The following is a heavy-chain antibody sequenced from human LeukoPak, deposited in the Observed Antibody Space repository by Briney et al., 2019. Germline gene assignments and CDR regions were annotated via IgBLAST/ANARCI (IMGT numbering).Heavy chain of an antibody. Sequence: SETLSLTCTVSGGSISSYYWSWIRQPPGKGLEWIGYVYYSGSTNYNPSLKSRVTISVDTSKNQFSLKLSSVTAADTAVYYCARGVNVRAVAGTGGFDYWGQGTLVTVSS. CDR3: ARGVNVRAVAGTGGFDY. CDR1: GGSISSYY. J-gene: IGHJ4*02. CDR2: VYYSGST. V-gene: IGHV4-59*01. D-gene: IGHD6-19*01.